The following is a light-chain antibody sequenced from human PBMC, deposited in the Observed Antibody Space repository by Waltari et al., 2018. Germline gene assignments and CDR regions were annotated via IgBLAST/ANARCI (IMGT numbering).Light chain of an antibody. V-gene: IGKV1-39*01. Sequence: DIQMAQSPSSLSASVGDSVTITCRASNFINTYLNWYQHKPGEAPKLLIYDASILHSGVPSRFGGSGSGTDFTLTISSLQPEDFATYYCQQSFGNPPWTFGQGTKVE. CDR3: QQSFGNPPWT. CDR1: NFINTY. CDR2: DAS. J-gene: IGKJ1*01.